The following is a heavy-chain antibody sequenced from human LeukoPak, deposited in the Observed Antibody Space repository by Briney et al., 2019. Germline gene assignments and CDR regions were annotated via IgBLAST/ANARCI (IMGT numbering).Heavy chain of an antibody. Sequence: GASLRPACSASGFTFSSYGMTCDRQAPGKGLGWVSSISSSSSYIYCADSVEGRFAISRNNAKNSLYLQMTSVRAEVKAVYYYARDGFGGYYYYYGFDVWGQGTMVTVSS. D-gene: IGHD2-15*01. CDR2: ISSSSSYI. V-gene: IGHV3-21*01. CDR1: GFTFSSYG. J-gene: IGHJ6*02. CDR3: ARDGFGGYYYYYGFDV.